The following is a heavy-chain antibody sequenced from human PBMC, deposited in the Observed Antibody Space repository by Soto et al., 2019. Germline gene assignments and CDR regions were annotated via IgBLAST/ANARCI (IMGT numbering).Heavy chain of an antibody. J-gene: IGHJ6*01. CDR1: GGTFSSYT. Sequence: QVQLVQSGAEVKKPGSSVKVSCKASGGTFSSYTISWVRQAPGHGLEWMGRIFPILALAHYAPKFRARVTITTAKSTRSASMELSSLTSADTAAYYCAGGEVDAYGGDSDYYYAMDVWGQGTTVTVSA. V-gene: IGHV1-69*02. D-gene: IGHD2-21*02. CDR2: IFPILALA. CDR3: AGGEVDAYGGDSDYYYAMDV.